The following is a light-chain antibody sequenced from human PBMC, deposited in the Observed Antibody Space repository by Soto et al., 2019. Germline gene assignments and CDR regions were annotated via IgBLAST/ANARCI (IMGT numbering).Light chain of an antibody. J-gene: IGLJ1*01. CDR2: EDS. V-gene: IGLV2-14*01. Sequence: QSALTQPASVSGSPGQSITISCTGTSTDVGAYTYVSWYQQHPGKAPKVIIFEDSHRPSGVSDRFSASKSGNTASLTISGLQADDEADYYCISYASSGLYVFGTGTQLTVL. CDR3: ISYASSGLYV. CDR1: STDVGAYTY.